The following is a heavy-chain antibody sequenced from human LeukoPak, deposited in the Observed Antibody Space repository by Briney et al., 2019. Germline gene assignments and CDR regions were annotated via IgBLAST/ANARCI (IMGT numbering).Heavy chain of an antibody. CDR1: GGSISSSSYY. CDR2: IYYSGTT. V-gene: IGHV4-39*01. D-gene: IGHD3-3*01. J-gene: IGHJ4*02. Sequence: SETLSLTCSVSGGSISSSSYYWGWIRQPPGKGLEWIGSIYYSGTTYYNPSLKSRVTISVDTSKSQFSLRLTSVTAADTAVYYCARHVRFLEWLSSYYFDYWGQGTLVTVSS. CDR3: ARHVRFLEWLSSYYFDY.